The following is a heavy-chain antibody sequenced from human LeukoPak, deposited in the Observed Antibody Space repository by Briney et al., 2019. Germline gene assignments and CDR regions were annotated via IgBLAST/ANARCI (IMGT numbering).Heavy chain of an antibody. CDR2: IIPILGIA. V-gene: IGHV1-69*04. J-gene: IGHJ4*02. CDR1: GGTFSSYT. CDR3: ARDGGGYGSGSYLYYFDY. D-gene: IGHD3-10*01. Sequence: ASVKVSFKASGGTFSSYTISWVRQAPGQGGEWMGRIIPILGIANYAQKFQGRVTITADKSTSTAYMELSSLRSEDTAVYYCARDGGGYGSGSYLYYFDYWGQGTLVTVSS.